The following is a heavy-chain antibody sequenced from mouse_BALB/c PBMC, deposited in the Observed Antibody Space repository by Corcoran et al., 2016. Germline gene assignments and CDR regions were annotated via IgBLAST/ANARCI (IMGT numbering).Heavy chain of an antibody. J-gene: IGHJ3*01. CDR1: GYSFTGYT. D-gene: IGHD1-1*01. CDR3: ASDYYGSSYVFAY. V-gene: IGHV1-18*01. CDR2: INPYNGGT. Sequence: EVQLQQSGPELVKPGASMKISCKASGYSFTGYTMNWVKQSHGKNLEWIGPINPYNGGTSYNQKFKGKATLTVDKSSSTAYMELLSLTSEDSAVYYCASDYYGSSYVFAYWGQGTLVTVSA.